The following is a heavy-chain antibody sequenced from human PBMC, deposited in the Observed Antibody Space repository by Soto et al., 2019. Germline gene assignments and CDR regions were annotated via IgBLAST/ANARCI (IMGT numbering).Heavy chain of an antibody. CDR1: GFTFETYV. V-gene: IGHV3-30*18. D-gene: IGHD2-15*01. J-gene: IGHJ4*02. CDR2: IAYNGNSK. Sequence: QVQLVESGGGVVQPGRSLRLSCAASGFTFETYVMHWVRQAPGKGLEWVAVIAYNGNSKYYADSVRGRFTIARDNSNNTLFLQMNSLRVEDTAVYYCAKDWGRYCSGSTCYRFESWGQGTPVTVSS. CDR3: AKDWGRYCSGSTCYRFES.